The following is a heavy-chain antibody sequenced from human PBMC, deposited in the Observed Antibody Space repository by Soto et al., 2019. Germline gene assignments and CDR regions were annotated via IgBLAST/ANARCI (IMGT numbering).Heavy chain of an antibody. CDR2: IIPIFGTA. CDR1: GGTFSSYA. J-gene: IGHJ4*02. Sequence: SVKVSCKASGGTFSSYAISWVRQAPGQGLEWMGGIIPIFGTANYAQKFQGRVTITADESTSTAYMELSSLRSEDTAVYYCARVSPIAAAFDYWGQGTLVTVSS. D-gene: IGHD6-13*01. V-gene: IGHV1-69*13. CDR3: ARVSPIAAAFDY.